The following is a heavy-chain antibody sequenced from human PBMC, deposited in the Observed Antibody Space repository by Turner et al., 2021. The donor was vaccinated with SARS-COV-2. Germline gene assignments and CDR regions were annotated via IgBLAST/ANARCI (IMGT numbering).Heavy chain of an antibody. J-gene: IGHJ3*02. CDR3: ARHPRLYSGTYSGAFDI. V-gene: IGHV4-39*01. CDR1: GGSISSSSYS. CDR2: IYYSGST. Sequence: QLQLQESGPGLVKPSETLSLTCTVSGGSISSSSYSWGWIRQPPGKGLEWIGNIYYSGSTYYNPSLKSRVTISVDTSKNQFSLKLSSVTAADTAVYYCARHPRLYSGTYSGAFDIWGQGTMVTVSS. D-gene: IGHD1-26*01.